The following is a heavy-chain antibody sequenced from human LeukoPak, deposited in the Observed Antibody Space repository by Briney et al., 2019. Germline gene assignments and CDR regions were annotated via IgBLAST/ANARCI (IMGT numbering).Heavy chain of an antibody. D-gene: IGHD6-19*01. CDR3: ARYAAGSFGYFYGMDV. CDR2: IYYSGST. Sequence: SETLSLTCTVSGGSISSGGYYWSWIRQHPGKGLEWIGYIYYSGSTYYNPSLKSRVTISVDTSKNQFSLKLSSVTAADTAVYYCARYAAGSFGYFYGMDVWGQGTTVTVSS. V-gene: IGHV4-31*03. CDR1: GGSISSGGYY. J-gene: IGHJ6*02.